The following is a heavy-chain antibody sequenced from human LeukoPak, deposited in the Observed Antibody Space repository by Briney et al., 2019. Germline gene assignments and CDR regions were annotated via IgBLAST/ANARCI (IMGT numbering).Heavy chain of an antibody. CDR1: GFIFTDYW. Sequence: GRSLRLSCAASGFIFTDYWVHWVRQGPGKELVWVARIRGDGRATTYADSVKGRFTISRDNAMNTVFLQMKSLRAEDTGTYYCARFYFPEEHDRAWYEAHWGQGVLVTVS. V-gene: IGHV3-74*03. CDR3: ARFYFPEEHDRAWYEAH. CDR2: IRGDGRAT. J-gene: IGHJ4*02. D-gene: IGHD6-19*01.